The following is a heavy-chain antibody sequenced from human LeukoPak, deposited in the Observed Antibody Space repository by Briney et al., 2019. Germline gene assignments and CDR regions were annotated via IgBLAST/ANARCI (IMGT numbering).Heavy chain of an antibody. CDR3: TRPGLYDFWSGYGDYYYYYYMDV. Sequence: PGGSLKLSXAASGFTFSGSAMRWVRQASGEGLEWVGRIRSKVNSSAPAYAASVKGRFTISRDDSKSTAYLQMNSLKTDDTAVYYCTRPGLYDFWSGYGDYYYYYYMDVWGKGTTVTVSS. CDR2: IRSKVNSSAP. CDR1: GFTFSGSA. D-gene: IGHD3-3*01. V-gene: IGHV3-73*01. J-gene: IGHJ6*03.